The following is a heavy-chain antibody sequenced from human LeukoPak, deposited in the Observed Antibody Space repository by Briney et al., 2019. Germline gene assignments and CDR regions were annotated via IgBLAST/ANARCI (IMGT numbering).Heavy chain of an antibody. J-gene: IGHJ6*02. V-gene: IGHV1-18*01. D-gene: IGHD6-19*01. Sequence: ASVKVSCKASGYTFTSYGICWVRQAPGQGLEWMGWISAYNGNTNYAQKLQGRVTMTTDTSTSTAYMELRSLRSDDTAVYYCARDVYSSGWYISYYYYGMDVWGQGTTVTVSS. CDR2: ISAYNGNT. CDR3: ARDVYSSGWYISYYYYGMDV. CDR1: GYTFTSYG.